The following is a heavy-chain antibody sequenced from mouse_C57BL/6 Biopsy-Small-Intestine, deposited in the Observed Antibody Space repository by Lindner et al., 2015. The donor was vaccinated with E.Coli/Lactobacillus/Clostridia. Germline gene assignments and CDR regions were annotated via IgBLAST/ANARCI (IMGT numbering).Heavy chain of an antibody. CDR1: GFTFSNYG. D-gene: IGHD3-3*01. V-gene: IGHV5-6*01. CDR3: ARAGRDFFDY. J-gene: IGHJ2*01. Sequence: VQLQESGGDLVKPGGSLKLSCAASGFTFSNYGMSWVRQTPDRRLEWVATISSGGSYTYYPDSVKGRFTISRDNAKHTLYLQMSSLKSEDTAMYYCARAGRDFFDYWGQGTTLTVSS. CDR2: ISSGGSYT.